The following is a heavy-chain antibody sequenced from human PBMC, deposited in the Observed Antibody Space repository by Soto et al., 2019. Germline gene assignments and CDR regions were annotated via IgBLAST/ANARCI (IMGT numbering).Heavy chain of an antibody. J-gene: IGHJ6*02. D-gene: IGHD2-2*01. V-gene: IGHV3-23*01. Sequence: GSLRLSCAASGFTFSSYAMSWVRQAPGKGLEWVSAIIGSGGSTYYADSVKGRFTISRENSKNTLYLQMNGLRAEDTAVYYCAKDQIAIVVVPAAMEDVWGQGTTVTVSS. CDR3: AKDQIAIVVVPAAMEDV. CDR1: GFTFSSYA. CDR2: IIGSGGST.